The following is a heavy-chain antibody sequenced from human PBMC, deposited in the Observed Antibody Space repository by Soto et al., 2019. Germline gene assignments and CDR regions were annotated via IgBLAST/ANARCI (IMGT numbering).Heavy chain of an antibody. V-gene: IGHV4-39*01. J-gene: IGHJ4*02. CDR3: ARHKDTSSRYLLPDY. Sequence: SETLSLTGTVSGGSISGISYYWGWIRQPPGKGLEGIVSVYYRGNTYYNPSLKSRLTTCVDTSKNQFSLKMYSVTAADTAIYYCARHKDTSSRYLLPDYWGQGTLVTVSS. CDR1: GGSISGISYY. D-gene: IGHD6-13*01. CDR2: VYYRGNT.